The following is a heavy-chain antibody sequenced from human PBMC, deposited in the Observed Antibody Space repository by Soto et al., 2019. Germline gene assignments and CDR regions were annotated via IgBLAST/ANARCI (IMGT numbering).Heavy chain of an antibody. CDR2: ISAYNGNT. CDR3: ARDPLVVVPAAMRSVQPLAY. V-gene: IGHV1-18*01. J-gene: IGHJ4*02. CDR1: GYTFTSYG. D-gene: IGHD2-2*01. Sequence: VASVKVSCKASGYTFTSYGISWVRQAPGQGLEWMGWISAYNGNTNYAQKLQGRVTMTTDTSTSTAYMELRSLRSDDTAVYYCARDPLVVVPAAMRSVQPLAYWGQGTLVTVSS.